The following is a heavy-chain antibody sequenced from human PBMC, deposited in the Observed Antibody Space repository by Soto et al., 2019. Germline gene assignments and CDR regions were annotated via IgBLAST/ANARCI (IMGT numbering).Heavy chain of an antibody. CDR2: IYYSGST. J-gene: IGHJ6*02. CDR3: ARARGGAAAGPTYYYYGMDV. D-gene: IGHD6-13*01. V-gene: IGHV4-61*01. CDR1: GGSVSSGSYY. Sequence: QVQLQESGPGLVKPSETLSLTCTVSGGSVSSGSYYWSWIRQPPGKGLEWIGYIYYSGSTNYNPSLKSRVTISVNTSKNQFSLKLSSVTAADTAVYYCARARGGAAAGPTYYYYGMDVWGQGTTVTVSS.